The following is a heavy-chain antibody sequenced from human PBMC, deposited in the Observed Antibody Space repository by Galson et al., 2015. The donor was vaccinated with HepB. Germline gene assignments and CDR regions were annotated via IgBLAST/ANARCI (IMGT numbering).Heavy chain of an antibody. J-gene: IGHJ6*02. CDR3: ARDLRVGVVTEYYYYYGMDV. CDR1: GFTFSSYG. V-gene: IGHV3-21*01. CDR2: ISSSSSYI. D-gene: IGHD2-21*02. Sequence: SLRLSCAASGFTFSSYGMHWVRQAPGRGLEWVSSISSSSSYIYYADSVKGRFTISRDNAKNSLYLQMNSLRAEDTAVYYCARDLRVGVVTEYYYYYGMDVWGQGTTVTVSS.